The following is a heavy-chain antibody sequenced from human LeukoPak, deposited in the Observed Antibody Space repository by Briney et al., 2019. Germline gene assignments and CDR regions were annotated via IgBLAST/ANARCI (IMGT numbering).Heavy chain of an antibody. Sequence: GASVKVSCKASGYTFTSYAMHWVRQAPGQRLEWMGWMNPNSGNTGYAQKLQGRVTMTRNTSIRTAYMELSGLRPEDTAVYYCARRNIRFLELDFWGQGTLVTVSS. V-gene: IGHV1-8*02. J-gene: IGHJ4*02. CDR2: MNPNSGNT. CDR1: GYTFTSYA. D-gene: IGHD3-3*01. CDR3: ARRNIRFLELDF.